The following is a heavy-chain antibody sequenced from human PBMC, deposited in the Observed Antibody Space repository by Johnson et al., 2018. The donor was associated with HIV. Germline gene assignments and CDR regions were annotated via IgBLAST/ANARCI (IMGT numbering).Heavy chain of an antibody. Sequence: VQVVESGGGLVQPGGSLRLSCAASGFTFSSYAMSWVRQAPGKGLEWVSAVSGSADSTYYADSVKGRFTISRDNSKNTLFLQMNSLRAEDTAVYYCAKIRSQYTGAFDIWGQGTMVTVSS. J-gene: IGHJ3*02. CDR1: GFTFSSYA. D-gene: IGHD1-26*01. CDR2: VSGSADST. CDR3: AKIRSQYTGAFDI. V-gene: IGHV3-23*04.